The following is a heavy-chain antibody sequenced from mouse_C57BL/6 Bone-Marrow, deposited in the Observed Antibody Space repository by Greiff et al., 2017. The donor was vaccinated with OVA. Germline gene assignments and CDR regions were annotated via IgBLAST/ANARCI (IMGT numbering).Heavy chain of an antibody. D-gene: IGHD1-1*01. V-gene: IGHV5-9-1*02. CDR1: GFTFSSYA. J-gene: IGHJ2*01. CDR2: ISSGGDYI. CDR3: KRGMIYCGSSYIDY. Sequence: EVKLVESGEGLVKPGGSLKLSCAASGFTFSSYAMSWVRQTPEKRLEWVAYISSGGDYIYYADTVKGRFTISRDNARNTLYLQMSSMKSEDTAMYYCKRGMIYCGSSYIDYWGQGTTVTVSS.